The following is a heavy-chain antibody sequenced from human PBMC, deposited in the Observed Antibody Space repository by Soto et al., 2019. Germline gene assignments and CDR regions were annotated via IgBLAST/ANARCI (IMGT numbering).Heavy chain of an antibody. V-gene: IGHV4-39*01. J-gene: IGHJ4*02. CDR2: IYYRGNA. Sequence: PSETLSLTCSVSDDSINSDKYYWGWIRQPPGKGLEWIGSIYYRGNAYYNPSLQTRVTISLDTSRSQFSLKLNSVTAADSAVYYCARGLEPDSGYVLYYFDYWGQGTLVTVSS. CDR3: ARGLEPDSGYVLYYFDY. CDR1: DDSINSDKYY. D-gene: IGHD5-12*01.